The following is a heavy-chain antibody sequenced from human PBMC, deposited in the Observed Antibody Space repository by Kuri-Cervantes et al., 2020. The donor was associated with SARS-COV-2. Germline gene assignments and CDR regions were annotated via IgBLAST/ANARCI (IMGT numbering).Heavy chain of an antibody. J-gene: IGHJ6*02. V-gene: IGHV3-33*01. CDR2: IWYDGSNK. D-gene: IGHD4-23*01. CDR1: GFTFSSYA. Sequence: GGSLRLSCAASGFTFSSYAMHWVRQAPGKGLEWVAVIWYDGSNKYHADSVKGRFTISRDNSKNTLYLQMNSLRAEDTAVYYCAGSLYGGTSWYYGMDVWGQGTTVTVSS. CDR3: AGSLYGGTSWYYGMDV.